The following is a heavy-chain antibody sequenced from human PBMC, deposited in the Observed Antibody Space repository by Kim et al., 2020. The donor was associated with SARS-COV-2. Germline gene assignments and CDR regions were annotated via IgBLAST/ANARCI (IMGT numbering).Heavy chain of an antibody. Sequence: SVKVSCKASGGTFSSYAISWVRQAPGQGLEWMGGIIPIFGTANYAQKFQGRVTITADESTSTAYMELSSLRSEDTAVYYCARGGPGGHYCSGGSCYLDFDYWGQGTLVTVSS. J-gene: IGHJ4*02. CDR3: ARGGPGGHYCSGGSCYLDFDY. V-gene: IGHV1-69*13. CDR1: GGTFSSYA. CDR2: IIPIFGTA. D-gene: IGHD2-15*01.